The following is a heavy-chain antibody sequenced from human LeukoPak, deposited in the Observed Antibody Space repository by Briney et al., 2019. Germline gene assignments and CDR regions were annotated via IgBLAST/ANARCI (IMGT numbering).Heavy chain of an antibody. CDR3: ARDSDHCGGDCYSLFDI. CDR2: IYYSGST. CDR1: GGSFSGYY. J-gene: IGHJ3*02. D-gene: IGHD2-21*02. Sequence: PSETLSLTCAVYGGSFSGYYWSWIRQPPGKGLEWIGYIYYSGSTNYNPSLKSRVTISVDTSKNQFSLKLSSVTAADTAVYYCARDSDHCGGDCYSLFDIWGQGTMVTVSS. V-gene: IGHV4-59*01.